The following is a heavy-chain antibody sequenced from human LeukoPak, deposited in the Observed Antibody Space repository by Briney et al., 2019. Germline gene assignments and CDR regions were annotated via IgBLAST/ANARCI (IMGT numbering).Heavy chain of an antibody. CDR3: SRGQYRHDY. Sequence: SETLSLTCTVSGGSISSYYWTWIRQPPGKRLEWIGYIDYSGSTNYNPSLKSRVTISLDTSKNQFSLTLNSVTAADTAVYYCSRGQYRHDYWGREPWSPSPQ. V-gene: IGHV4-59*01. J-gene: IGHJ4*02. CDR1: GGSISSYY. D-gene: IGHD2-2*01. CDR2: IDYSGST.